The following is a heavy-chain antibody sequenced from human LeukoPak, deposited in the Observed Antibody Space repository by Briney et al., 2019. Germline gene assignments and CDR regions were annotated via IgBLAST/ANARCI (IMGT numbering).Heavy chain of an antibody. V-gene: IGHV4-38-2*01. D-gene: IGHD1-1*01. CDR1: GYSISSGYY. CDR3: ARSPYNWNLENWFDP. J-gene: IGHJ5*02. CDR2: MYHSGST. Sequence: PSETLSLTCAVSGYSISSGYYGGWMRQPPGEGLEWIGRMYHSGSTYYNPCIKSRKTISVEKTKKQFSLKLSSVTAADTAVYYCARSPYNWNLENWFDPWGQGTLVTVSS.